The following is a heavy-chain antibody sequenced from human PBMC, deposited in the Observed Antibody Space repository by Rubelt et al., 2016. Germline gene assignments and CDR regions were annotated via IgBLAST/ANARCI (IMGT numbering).Heavy chain of an antibody. J-gene: IGHJ6*02. D-gene: IGHD3-10*01. Sequence: EVQVLESGGGLVQPGGSLRLSCSASGFTFSYDVSWVRQAPGKGLEWVSTIGGSGGDTDYADSVKGRFTISRDNSKNTLYLQMNSLRGEDTAVYYCAKDPNNYGAGRMDVWGQGTTVTVSS. V-gene: IGHV3-23*01. CDR1: GFTFSYD. CDR3: AKDPNNYGAGRMDV. CDR2: IGGSGGDT.